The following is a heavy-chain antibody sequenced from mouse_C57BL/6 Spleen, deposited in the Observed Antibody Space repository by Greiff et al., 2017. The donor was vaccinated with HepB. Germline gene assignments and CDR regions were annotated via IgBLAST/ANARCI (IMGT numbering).Heavy chain of an antibody. Sequence: VKLMESGAELVKPGASVKISCKASGYAFSSYWMNWVKQRPGKGLEWIGQIYPGDGDTNYNGKFKGKATLTADKSSSPAYMQLSSLTSEDSAVYFCARGLITTVVPFAYWGQGTLVTVSA. CDR3: ARGLITTVVPFAY. V-gene: IGHV1-80*01. J-gene: IGHJ3*01. CDR1: GYAFSSYW. CDR2: IYPGDGDT. D-gene: IGHD1-1*01.